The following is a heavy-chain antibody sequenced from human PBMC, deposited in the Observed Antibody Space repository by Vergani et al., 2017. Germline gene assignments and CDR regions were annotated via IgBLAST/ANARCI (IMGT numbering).Heavy chain of an antibody. V-gene: IGHV3-23*01. CDR3: SKLADYYGSGSYRNWFDP. J-gene: IGHJ5*02. CDR2: ISGSGGST. Sequence: EVQLLESGGGLVQPGGSLRLSCAASGFTFSSYAMSWVRQSPGKCLECFSAISGSGGSTYDADSVKGRFTISRDKSKNTLYLQMNSLRAEDTAVYYCSKLADYYGSGSYRNWFDPWGQGTLVTVSS. D-gene: IGHD3-10*01. CDR1: GFTFSSYA.